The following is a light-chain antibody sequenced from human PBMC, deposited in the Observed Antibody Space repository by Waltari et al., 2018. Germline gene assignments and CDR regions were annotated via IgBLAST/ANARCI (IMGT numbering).Light chain of an antibody. CDR1: QIVTTL. V-gene: IGKV3-11*01. CDR2: DAS. Sequence: EIVLTQSPATVSLSPGESSTLSRRASQIVTTLRAWYQQRPGQAPRLLIYDASNRATGIPARFSGSGFGTGFTLTISNLDPEDSAIYYCQQRSSWGFTFGPGTKVEIK. CDR3: QQRSSWGFT. J-gene: IGKJ3*01.